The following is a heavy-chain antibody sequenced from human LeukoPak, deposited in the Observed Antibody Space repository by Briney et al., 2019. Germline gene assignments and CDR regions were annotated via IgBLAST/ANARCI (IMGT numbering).Heavy chain of an antibody. Sequence: PSETLSLTCTVSGGSISSSSYYWSWIRQPPGKGLEWIGEINHSGSTNYNPSLKSRVTISVDTSKNQFSLKLSSVTAADTAVWGIPVRGVIKLSSDFDYWGQGTLVTVSS. D-gene: IGHD3-10*01. J-gene: IGHJ4*02. CDR1: GGSISSSSYY. CDR2: INHSGST. CDR3: PVRGVIKLSSDFDY. V-gene: IGHV4-39*07.